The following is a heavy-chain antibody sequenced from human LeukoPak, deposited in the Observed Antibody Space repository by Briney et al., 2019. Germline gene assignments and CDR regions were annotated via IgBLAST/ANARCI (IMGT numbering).Heavy chain of an antibody. V-gene: IGHV1-46*01. CDR2: INPSGGST. CDR3: ARDEQFAYDAFDI. J-gene: IGHJ3*02. D-gene: IGHD6-6*01. CDR1: GYTFTSYY. Sequence: ASVKVSCKASGYTFTSYYMHWVRQAPGQGLEWMVIINPSGGSTSYAQKSQGRVTMTRDTSTSTVYMELSSLRSEDTAVYYCARDEQFAYDAFDIWGQGTMVTVSS.